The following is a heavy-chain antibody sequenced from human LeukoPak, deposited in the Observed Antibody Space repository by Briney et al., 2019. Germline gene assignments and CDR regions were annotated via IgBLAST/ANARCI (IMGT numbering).Heavy chain of an antibody. J-gene: IGHJ4*02. D-gene: IGHD4-17*01. V-gene: IGHV3-11*06. CDR2: ISSGSSYT. CDR3: AAYASLDY. CDR1: GFTFSDYY. Sequence: GGSLRLSCAASGFTFSDYYMTWIRQAPGKGLEWVSYISSGSSYTKYADSVKGRFTISRDNAKKSLYLQMNSLRAEDTAVYYCAAYASLDYLGQGTLLTVSS.